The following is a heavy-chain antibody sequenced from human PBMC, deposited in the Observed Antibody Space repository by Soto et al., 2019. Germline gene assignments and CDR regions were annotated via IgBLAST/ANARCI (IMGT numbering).Heavy chain of an antibody. CDR1: GLTASSGY. J-gene: IGHJ4*02. V-gene: IGHV3-53*01. CDR3: ARSRYTGTYAGKFLDY. D-gene: IGHD1-26*01. CDR2: HETGSDT. Sequence: GGSLSPACAASGLTASSGYMTCVRPAEGKGWTRVAIHETGSDTVYAGSVKGEFTSSRDSSKNTLYHQMHSGRAEDNAMYFCARSRYTGTYAGKFLDYWGQGSLVTVSS.